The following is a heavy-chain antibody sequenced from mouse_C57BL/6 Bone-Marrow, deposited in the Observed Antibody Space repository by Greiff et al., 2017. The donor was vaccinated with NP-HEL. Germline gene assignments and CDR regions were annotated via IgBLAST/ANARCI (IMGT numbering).Heavy chain of an antibody. V-gene: IGHV1-81*01. CDR2: IYPRSGNT. D-gene: IGHD1-1*01. CDR1: GYTFTSYG. CDR3: ARRGSSYWFAY. Sequence: LVESGAELARPGASVKLSCKASGYTFTSYGISWVKQRTGQGLEWIGEIYPRSGNTYYNEKFKGKATLTADKSSSTAYMELRSLTSEDSAVYFCARRGSSYWFAYWGQGTLVTVSA. J-gene: IGHJ3*01.